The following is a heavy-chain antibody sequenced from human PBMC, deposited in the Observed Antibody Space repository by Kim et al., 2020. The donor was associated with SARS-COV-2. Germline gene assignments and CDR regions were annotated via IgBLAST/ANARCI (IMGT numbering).Heavy chain of an antibody. V-gene: IGHV2-70*01. J-gene: IGHJ4*02. D-gene: IGHD1-26*01. Sequence: STSLKTRLTISKDTSKNQVVLTMTNMDPVDTATYYCARTPTLVGATDFDYWGQGTLVTVSS. CDR3: ARTPTLVGATDFDY.